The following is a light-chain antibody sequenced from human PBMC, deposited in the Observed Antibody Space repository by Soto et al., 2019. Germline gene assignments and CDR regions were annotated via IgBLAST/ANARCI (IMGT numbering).Light chain of an antibody. Sequence: EIVLTQSPGTLSLSPGERATLSCRASQSVSSTYLAWYQQKPGQAPRLLIYGASNRATGIPDRFSGSESGPDFTLTISRLEPEDFAVYYCQQHGSSPGTFGQGTKVDIK. CDR1: QSVSSTY. CDR3: QQHGSSPGT. V-gene: IGKV3-20*01. CDR2: GAS. J-gene: IGKJ2*01.